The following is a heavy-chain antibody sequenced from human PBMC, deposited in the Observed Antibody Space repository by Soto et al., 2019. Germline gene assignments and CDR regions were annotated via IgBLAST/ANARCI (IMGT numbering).Heavy chain of an antibody. V-gene: IGHV2-5*02. D-gene: IGHD5-18*01. CDR3: AHTVDTAMVHWFDP. Sequence: QITLKESGPTLVKPTQTLTLTCTFSGFSLSTSGVGVGWIRQPPGKALEWLALIYWDDDKRYSPSLKSRLTITKDPSKNQVVLTMTNMDPVDTATYYCAHTVDTAMVHWFDPWGQGTLVTVSS. J-gene: IGHJ5*02. CDR1: GFSLSTSGVG. CDR2: IYWDDDK.